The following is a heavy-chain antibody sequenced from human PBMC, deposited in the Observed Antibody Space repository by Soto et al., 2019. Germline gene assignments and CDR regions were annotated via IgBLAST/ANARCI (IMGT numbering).Heavy chain of an antibody. J-gene: IGHJ4*02. CDR1: GGSFSSYP. V-gene: IGHV1-69*13. D-gene: IGHD2-15*01. CDR2: IIPMFGTT. Sequence: GGSVKVSCKASGGSFSSYPITWVRQAPGQGLEWLGRIIPMFGTTDYAQKVQGRVTITADESTTTAYMELSSLGSEDTAVYYCARPDRYCSGGSCYHTFPYSGQGPLVTVSS. CDR3: ARPDRYCSGGSCYHTFPY.